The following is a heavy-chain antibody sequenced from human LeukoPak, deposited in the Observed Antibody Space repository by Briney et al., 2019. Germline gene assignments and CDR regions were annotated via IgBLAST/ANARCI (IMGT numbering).Heavy chain of an antibody. V-gene: IGHV4-30-2*01. CDR1: GGSISSGGYS. J-gene: IGHJ4*02. CDR3: ARVPHYYDSSGYYYVSYFDY. CDR2: IYHSGST. Sequence: PSETLSLTCAVSGGSISSGGYSWSWIRQPPGKGLEWIGYIYHSGSTYYNPSLKSRVTISVDRSKNQFSLKLSSVTAADTAVYYCARVPHYYDSSGYYYVSYFDYWGQGTLVTVSS. D-gene: IGHD3-22*01.